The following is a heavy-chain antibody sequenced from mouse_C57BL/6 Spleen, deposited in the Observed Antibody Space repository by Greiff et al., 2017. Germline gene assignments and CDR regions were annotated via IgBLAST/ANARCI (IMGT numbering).Heavy chain of an antibody. CDR3: TREGYGSSYFDY. Sequence: EVKVVESGEGLVKPGGSLKLSCAASGFTFSSYAMSWVRQTPEKRLEWVAYISSGGDYIYYADTVKGRFTISRDNARNTLYLQMSSLKSEDTAMYYCTREGYGSSYFDYWGQGTTLTVSS. V-gene: IGHV5-9-1*02. CDR2: ISSGGDYI. J-gene: IGHJ2*01. CDR1: GFTFSSYA. D-gene: IGHD1-1*01.